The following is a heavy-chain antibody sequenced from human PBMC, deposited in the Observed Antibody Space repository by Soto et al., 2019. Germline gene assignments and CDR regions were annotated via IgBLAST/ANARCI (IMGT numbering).Heavy chain of an antibody. J-gene: IGHJ2*01. Sequence: ASVKVSCKASGYTFTSYGISWVRQAPGQGLEWMGRISAYLGIANYAQKLQGRVTITADKSTSTAYMELSSLRSEDTAVYYCARESHSSGWYRLWYFDLWGRGTLVTVSS. CDR3: ARESHSSGWYRLWYFDL. CDR2: ISAYLGIA. D-gene: IGHD6-19*01. V-gene: IGHV1-18*01. CDR1: GYTFTSYG.